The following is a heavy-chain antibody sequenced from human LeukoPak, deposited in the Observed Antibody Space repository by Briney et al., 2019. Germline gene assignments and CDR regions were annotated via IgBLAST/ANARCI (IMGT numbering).Heavy chain of an antibody. V-gene: IGHV1-18*01. J-gene: IGHJ4*02. D-gene: IGHD3-3*01. Sequence: ASVKVSCKASGYTFTSYVISWVRQAPGQGLERMGWISAYNGNTNYAQKLQGRVTMTTDTSTSTAYMELRSLRSDDTAVYYCARDRGYDFWSGYWPQGYWGQGTLVTVSS. CDR2: ISAYNGNT. CDR1: GYTFTSYV. CDR3: ARDRGYDFWSGYWPQGY.